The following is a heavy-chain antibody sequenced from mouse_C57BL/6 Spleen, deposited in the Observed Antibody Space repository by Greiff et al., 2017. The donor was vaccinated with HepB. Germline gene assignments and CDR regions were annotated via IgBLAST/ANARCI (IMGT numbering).Heavy chain of an antibody. Sequence: EVQLQQSGPGLVKPSQSLSLTCSVTGYSITSGYYWNWIRQFPGNKLEWMGYISYDGSNNYNPSLKNRISITRDTSKNQFFLKLNSVTTEDTATYYCARALSYYSNYVRDAMDYWGQGTSVTVSS. J-gene: IGHJ4*01. CDR2: ISYDGSN. V-gene: IGHV3-6*01. CDR3: ARALSYYSNYVRDAMDY. CDR1: GYSITSGYY. D-gene: IGHD2-5*01.